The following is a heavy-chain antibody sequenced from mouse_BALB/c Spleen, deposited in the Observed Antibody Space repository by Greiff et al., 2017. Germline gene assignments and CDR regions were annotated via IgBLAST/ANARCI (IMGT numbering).Heavy chain of an antibody. CDR1: GFNIKDTY. V-gene: IGHV14-3*02. CDR3: ARAGDWFAY. CDR2: IDPANGNT. J-gene: IGHJ3*01. Sequence: EVKLMESGAELVKPGASVKLSCTASGFNIKDTYMHWVKQRPEQGLEWIGRIDPANGNTKYDPKFQGKATITADTSSNTAYLQLSSLTSEDTAVYYCARAGDWFAYWGQGTLVTVSP.